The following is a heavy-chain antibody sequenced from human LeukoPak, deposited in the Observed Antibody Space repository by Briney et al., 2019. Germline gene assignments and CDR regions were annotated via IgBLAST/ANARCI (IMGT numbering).Heavy chain of an antibody. Sequence: GGSLRLSCAASGFTFSDYYMTWIRQAPGKGLEWVSYINSKGNTIYYPDSVKGRFTISRDNSKNTLYLQMNSLRAEDTAVYYCAKGSPYSSSWYAADLFDYWGQGTLVTVSS. CDR3: AKGSPYSSSWYAADLFDY. V-gene: IGHV3-11*04. J-gene: IGHJ4*02. CDR2: INSKGNTI. CDR1: GFTFSDYY. D-gene: IGHD6-13*01.